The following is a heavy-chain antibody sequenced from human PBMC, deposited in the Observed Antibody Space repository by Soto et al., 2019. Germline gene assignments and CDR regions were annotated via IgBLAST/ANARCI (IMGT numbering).Heavy chain of an antibody. D-gene: IGHD3-10*02. J-gene: IGHJ4*02. CDR1: GGTISSSGFY. V-gene: IGHV4-39*01. Sequence: PSETLSLTCSASGGTISSSGFYWVCLRQPPGQGLEWIGSMYCSASTYSNPYLKRRVTISVDTSKNQFSLTLSSVTAEDTAVYYGASLCPYGAIEGHGNFDSWGQGTLVTDSS. CDR3: ASLCPYGAIEGHGNFDS. CDR2: MYCSAST.